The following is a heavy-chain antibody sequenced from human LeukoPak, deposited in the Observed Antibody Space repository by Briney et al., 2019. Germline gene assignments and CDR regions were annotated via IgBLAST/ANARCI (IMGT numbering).Heavy chain of an antibody. Sequence: GTLSLTCAVSGGSISSSNWWSWVRQSPGKGLEWVSFISSRSSTIYYADSVKGRFTISRDNSRNTLYLQMNSLRAEDTAVYYCARDRAKVIATLMEWGQGTLVTVSS. V-gene: IGHV3-48*01. CDR3: ARDRAKVIATLME. J-gene: IGHJ4*02. CDR2: ISSRSSTI. CDR1: GGSISSSN. D-gene: IGHD2-21*01.